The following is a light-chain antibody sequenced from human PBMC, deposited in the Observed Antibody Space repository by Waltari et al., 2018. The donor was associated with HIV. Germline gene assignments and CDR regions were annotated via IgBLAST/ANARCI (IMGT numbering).Light chain of an antibody. V-gene: IGLV1-44*01. CDR3: AAWDDSLNAVL. CDR2: RND. Sequence: QSVVTQPPSVSGTPGQRVTISCSGSDSNIGSNIVSWYQQLPEPAPKLLIYRNDQLPSGIPDRFSASKSGASASLAISGLRSDDDGDYYCAAWDDSLNAVLFGGGTKLTVL. CDR1: DSNIGSNI. J-gene: IGLJ2*01.